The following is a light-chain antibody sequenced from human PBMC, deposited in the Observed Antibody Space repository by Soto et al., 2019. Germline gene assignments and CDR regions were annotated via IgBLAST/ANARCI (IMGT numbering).Light chain of an antibody. Sequence: EIVLTQSPGTLSLSPGERATFSCRASQSVSNSSLAWYHQKPGQALRLLLFAASRRATGIPDTFSGSGSGTDFTLTISRLEPEDFAVYYCQVYGNSPMYTFGQGTRLEIK. V-gene: IGKV3-20*01. CDR2: AAS. CDR3: QVYGNSPMYT. CDR1: QSVSNSS. J-gene: IGKJ2*01.